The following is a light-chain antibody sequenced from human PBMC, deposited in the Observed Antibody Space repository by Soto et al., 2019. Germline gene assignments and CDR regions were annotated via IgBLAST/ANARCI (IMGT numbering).Light chain of an antibody. J-gene: IGLJ3*02. CDR1: SSNLGAGYD. Sequence: VLTQPPSVSGAPGQRVTLSCTGNSSNLGAGYDVHWYQQLPGAAPKLVIFGNRNRPSGVPERFSGSKSGTSASLAITGLQAEDEADYYCQAYNYSLTASVFGGGTKVTVL. CDR3: QAYNYSLTASV. V-gene: IGLV1-40*01. CDR2: GNR.